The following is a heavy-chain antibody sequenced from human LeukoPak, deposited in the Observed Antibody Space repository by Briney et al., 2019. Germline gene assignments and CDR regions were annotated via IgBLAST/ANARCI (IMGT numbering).Heavy chain of an antibody. CDR1: GGTFSSYA. D-gene: IGHD3-10*01. CDR2: IIPIFGTA. Sequence: SVKVSCKASGGTFSSYAISCGPQTPGEGLWWRGGIIPIFGTANYAQKFQGRVTITADESTSTAYMELSSLRSEDTAVYYCARHYGSGSYSPNYYFDYWGQGTLVTVSS. J-gene: IGHJ4*02. CDR3: ARHYGSGSYSPNYYFDY. V-gene: IGHV1-69*13.